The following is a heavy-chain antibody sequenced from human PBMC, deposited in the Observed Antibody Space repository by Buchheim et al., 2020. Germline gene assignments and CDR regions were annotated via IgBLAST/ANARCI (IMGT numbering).Heavy chain of an antibody. V-gene: IGHV3-23*01. CDR2: ISGSGGST. D-gene: IGHD1-26*01. J-gene: IGHJ6*02. Sequence: EVQLLESGGGLVQPGGSLRLSCAASGFTFSSYAMSWVRQAPGKGLEWVSAISGSGGSTYYADSGKGRFTISRDNSKTTLYLQMNSLRAEDTAVYYCAKDIVGATTYYYYGMDVWGQGTT. CDR3: AKDIVGATTYYYYGMDV. CDR1: GFTFSSYA.